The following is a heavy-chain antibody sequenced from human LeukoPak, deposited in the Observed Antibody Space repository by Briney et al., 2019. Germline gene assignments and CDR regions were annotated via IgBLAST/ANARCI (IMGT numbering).Heavy chain of an antibody. V-gene: IGHV4-39*07. Sequence: SETLSLTCTVSGASIGSSSYYWGWIRHPPGKGLEWIGSILYDGNAYSNPSLESRVTISVATSKIQFSLRLSSVSAADTGVYFCARDKYSSSYYSGKDLDYWGQGTLVTVSP. CDR2: ILYDGNA. CDR3: ARDKYSSSYYSGKDLDY. CDR1: GASIGSSSYY. D-gene: IGHD1-26*01. J-gene: IGHJ4*02.